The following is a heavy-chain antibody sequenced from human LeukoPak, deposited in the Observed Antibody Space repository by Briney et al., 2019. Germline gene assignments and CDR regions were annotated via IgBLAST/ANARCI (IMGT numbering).Heavy chain of an antibody. V-gene: IGHV1-69*05. CDR1: GGTFSSYA. J-gene: IGHJ4*02. CDR3: ARGPPTYDFWSGYPFDY. CDR2: ITPIFGTA. D-gene: IGHD3-3*01. Sequence: SVKVSCKASGGTFSSYAISWVRQAPGQGLEWMGGITPIFGTANYAQKFQGRVTITTDESTSTAYMELSSLRSEDTAVYYCARGPPTYDFWSGYPFDYWGQGTLVTVSS.